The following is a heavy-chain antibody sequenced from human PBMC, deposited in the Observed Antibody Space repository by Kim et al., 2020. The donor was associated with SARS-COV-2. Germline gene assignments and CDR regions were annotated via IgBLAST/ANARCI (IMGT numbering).Heavy chain of an antibody. Sequence: SETLSLTCTVSGGSISSYYWSWIRQPPGKGLEWIGYIYYSGSTNYNPSLKSRVTISVDTSKNQFSLKLSSVTAADTAVYYCAREYCSSTSCYKDAFDIWG. CDR2: IYYSGST. CDR1: GGSISSYY. CDR3: AREYCSSTSCYKDAFDI. D-gene: IGHD2-2*02. V-gene: IGHV4-59*01. J-gene: IGHJ3*02.